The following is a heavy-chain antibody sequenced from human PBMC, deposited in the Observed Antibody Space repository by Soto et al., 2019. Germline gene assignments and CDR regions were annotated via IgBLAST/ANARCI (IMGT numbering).Heavy chain of an antibody. D-gene: IGHD2-2*01. CDR3: ARVYCSTTTCHVQAFDS. CDR2: ISSGGDAF. CDR1: GFTFSSYE. V-gene: IGHV3-48*03. J-gene: IGHJ4*02. Sequence: GGSLRLSCAASGFTFSSYEMNWVRQAPGKTLEWVSYISSGGDAFYYADSVKGRFTISRDNAKNSLFLQMNSLRVEDTAVYYCARVYCSTTTCHVQAFDSWGQGTLVTVSS.